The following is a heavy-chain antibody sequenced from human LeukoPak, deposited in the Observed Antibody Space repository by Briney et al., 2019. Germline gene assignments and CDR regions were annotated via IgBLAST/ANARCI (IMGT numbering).Heavy chain of an antibody. CDR3: TTGPPDYYGSGSLPSNAFDI. D-gene: IGHD3-10*01. J-gene: IGHJ3*02. V-gene: IGHV3-15*01. Sequence: GGSLRLSCAASGFTFSNAWMTWVRQAPGKGLEWAGRIKSKADGGTTDYAAPVKGRFTISRDDSKNTLYLQMNSLKTEDTAVYYCTTGPPDYYGSGSLPSNAFDIWGQGTMVTVSS. CDR2: IKSKADGGTT. CDR1: GFTFSNAW.